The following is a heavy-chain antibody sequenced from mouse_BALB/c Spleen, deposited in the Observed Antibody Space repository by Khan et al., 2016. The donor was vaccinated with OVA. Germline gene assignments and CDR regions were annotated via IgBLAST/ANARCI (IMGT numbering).Heavy chain of an antibody. CDR3: ARGGYNPAMDY. CDR1: GYTFSMYW. J-gene: IGHJ4*01. V-gene: IGHV1-9*01. Sequence: VQLQQSGAELMKPGASVTISCKATGYTFSMYWIEWVKQRPGHGLEWIGEILPGSGNTNNNEKFKGKATFTADTSSNTAYMQLSSLTSDDSAVYYCARGGYNPAMDYWGQGTSVTVSS. D-gene: IGHD1-3*01. CDR2: ILPGSGNT.